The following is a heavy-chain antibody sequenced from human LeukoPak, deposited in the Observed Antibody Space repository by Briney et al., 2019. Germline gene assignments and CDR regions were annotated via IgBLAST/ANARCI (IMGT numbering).Heavy chain of an antibody. Sequence: GGSLRLSCAASGFTFSNYDIHWVRQPTGKGLEWVSSIGITDGATFYPASVKGRFTISRENAESVAYLQMNSLRAGDTAVYYRARWRGVSARNGMDVWGLGTTVTVSS. CDR1: GFTFSNYD. CDR2: IGITDGAT. CDR3: ARWRGVSARNGMDV. D-gene: IGHD6-6*01. J-gene: IGHJ6*02. V-gene: IGHV3-13*01.